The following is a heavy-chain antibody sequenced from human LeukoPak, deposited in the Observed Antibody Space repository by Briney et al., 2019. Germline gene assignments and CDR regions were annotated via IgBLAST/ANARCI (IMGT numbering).Heavy chain of an antibody. Sequence: GGALRLSCAACGFTFSLYTMNWVGQAPGKGVEGVAVISYDGSDKYYADSVKGRFTISRDNSKNTLFLQMNSLRAEDTAVYFCARDVGGGDTFDYWGQGTLVTVSS. CDR2: ISYDGSDK. CDR1: GFTFSLYT. J-gene: IGHJ4*02. CDR3: ARDVGGGDTFDY. D-gene: IGHD2-21*02. V-gene: IGHV3-30*04.